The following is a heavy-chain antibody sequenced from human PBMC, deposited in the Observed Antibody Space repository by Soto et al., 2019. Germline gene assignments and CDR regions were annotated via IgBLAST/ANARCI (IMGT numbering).Heavy chain of an antibody. D-gene: IGHD6-6*01. CDR3: AKLSLAARGFDY. Sequence: EVQLLESGGGLVQPGGSLRLSCAASGFTFSSYAMSWVRQAPGKGLEWVSAISGSGGSTYYADSVKGRFTISRDNSKNTLDLQMNSLRAEDTAVYYCAKLSLAARGFDYWGQGTLVTVSS. J-gene: IGHJ4*02. V-gene: IGHV3-23*01. CDR2: ISGSGGST. CDR1: GFTFSSYA.